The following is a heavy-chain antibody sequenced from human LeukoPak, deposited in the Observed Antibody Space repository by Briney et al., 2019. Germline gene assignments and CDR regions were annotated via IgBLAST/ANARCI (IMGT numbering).Heavy chain of an antibody. CDR2: ISDSGGST. J-gene: IGHJ4*02. CDR3: ASSPPPVITVPYFDY. Sequence: GGSLRLSCAASGFTFSSYAMTWVRQAPGKGLEWVSAISDSGGSTYYADSVKGRFTISRDNSKNTLYLQMNSLRAEDTAVYYCASSPPPVITVPYFDYWGQGTLVTVSS. V-gene: IGHV3-23*01. CDR1: GFTFSSYA. D-gene: IGHD3-16*01.